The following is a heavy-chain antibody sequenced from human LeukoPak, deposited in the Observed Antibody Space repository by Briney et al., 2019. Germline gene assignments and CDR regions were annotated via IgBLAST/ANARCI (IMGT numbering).Heavy chain of an antibody. CDR1: GFTFSSYS. CDR2: ISSSSSYI. CDR3: GRKRYISGYDY. D-gene: IGHD5-18*01. Sequence: PGGSLRLSCAASGFTFSSYSMNWVRQAPGKGLEWVSSISSSSSYIYYADSVKGRFTISSNNAKNSLYLQMNSLIDEDKAGYYGGRKRYISGYDYWGQGTVVTVSS. J-gene: IGHJ4*02. V-gene: IGHV3-21*06.